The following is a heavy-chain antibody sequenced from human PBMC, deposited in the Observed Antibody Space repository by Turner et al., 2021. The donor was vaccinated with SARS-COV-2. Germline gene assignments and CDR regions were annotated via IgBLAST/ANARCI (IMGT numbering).Heavy chain of an antibody. J-gene: IGHJ2*01. CDR1: GGSISTYY. CDR2: IYYSGST. D-gene: IGHD1-26*01. V-gene: IGHV4-59*08. Sequence: QVQLQESGPGLVKPSETLSLTCTVSGGSISTYYWSWIRQPPGKGLEWIGYIYYSGSTNYNPSLKSRVTISVDTSKNQFSLKLSSVTAADTAVYYFARHPLLGWELLMSANWYFDLWGRGTLVTVSS. CDR3: ARHPLLGWELLMSANWYFDL.